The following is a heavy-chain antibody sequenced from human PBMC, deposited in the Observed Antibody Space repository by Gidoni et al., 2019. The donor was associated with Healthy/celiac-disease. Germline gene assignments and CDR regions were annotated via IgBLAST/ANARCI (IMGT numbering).Heavy chain of an antibody. D-gene: IGHD6-19*01. J-gene: IGHJ6*02. CDR1: GYTFTIYA. V-gene: IGHV1-3*01. CDR2: INAGNGNT. CDR3: AREFNSSGRARYYGMDV. Sequence: QVQLVQSGAEVKKPGASVKVSCKASGYTFTIYAMHWVRQAPGQRLEWMGWINAGNGNTKYSQKFQGRVTITRDTSASTAYMELSSLRSEDTAVYYCAREFNSSGRARYYGMDVWGQGTTVTVSS.